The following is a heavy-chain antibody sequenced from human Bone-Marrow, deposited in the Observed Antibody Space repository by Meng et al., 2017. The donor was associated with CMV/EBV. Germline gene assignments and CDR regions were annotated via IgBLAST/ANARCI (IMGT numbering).Heavy chain of an antibody. D-gene: IGHD3-10*01. CDR3: AKGLGGPYYFDY. V-gene: IGHV3-30*02. CDR1: GFTFNNYG. CDR2: IQYDGSNK. J-gene: IGHJ4*02. Sequence: GESLKISCAASGFTFNNYGMHWVRQAPGKGLEWVAFIQYDGSNKYYADSVKGRFTISRDNAKNSLYLQMNSVRAEDTALYYCAKGLGGPYYFDYWGQGTLVTVSS.